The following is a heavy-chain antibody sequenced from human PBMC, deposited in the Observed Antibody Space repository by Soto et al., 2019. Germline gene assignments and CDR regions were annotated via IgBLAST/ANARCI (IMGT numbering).Heavy chain of an antibody. CDR2: IIPIFGTA. V-gene: IGHV1-69*06. CDR1: GGTFSSYA. J-gene: IGHJ4*02. D-gene: IGHD3-22*01. Sequence: GASVKVSCKASGGTFSSYAISWVRQAPGQGLEWMGGIIPIFGTANYAQKSQGRVTITADKSTSTAYMELSSLRSEDTAVYYCASPDLSYYDSKSPPYYFDYWGQGTLVTVSS. CDR3: ASPDLSYYDSKSPPYYFDY.